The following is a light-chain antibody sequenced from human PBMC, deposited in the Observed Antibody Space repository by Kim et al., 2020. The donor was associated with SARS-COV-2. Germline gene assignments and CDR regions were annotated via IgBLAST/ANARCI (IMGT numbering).Light chain of an antibody. Sequence: PGGTVTLTCASNTGAVTGGSLANWFQQKPGQAPRTLIYSTDNKHSWTPARFSGSVLGGKAALTLSGVQPEDEAEYFCLLHYGVYWMFGGGTKLTVL. CDR1: TGAVTGGSL. CDR2: STD. J-gene: IGLJ3*02. V-gene: IGLV7-43*01. CDR3: LLHYGVYWM.